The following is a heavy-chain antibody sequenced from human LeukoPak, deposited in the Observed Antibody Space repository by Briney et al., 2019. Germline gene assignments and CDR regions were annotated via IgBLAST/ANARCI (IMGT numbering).Heavy chain of an antibody. CDR3: AGLNYDTNXYYSDY. D-gene: IGHD3-22*01. CDR2: IWYDGSRI. CDR1: GFDFWNYG. V-gene: IGHV3-33*01. Sequence: GGSLRLSCAASGFDFWNYGMHWVRQAPGTGLEWVAVIWYDGSRIYYADSVKGRFTVSRDNSKNTVYLEMTSLRAEDTAVYYCAGLNYDTNXYYSDYWGQGALVTVSS. J-gene: IGHJ4*02.